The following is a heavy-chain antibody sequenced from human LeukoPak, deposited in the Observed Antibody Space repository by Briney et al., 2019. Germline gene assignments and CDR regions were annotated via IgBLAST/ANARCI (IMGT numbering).Heavy chain of an antibody. CDR3: ARDVGVVIGGDFDY. V-gene: IGHV3-30-3*01. CDR2: ISYDGSNK. J-gene: IGHJ4*02. D-gene: IGHD3-3*01. CDR1: GFTFSSYA. Sequence: PGGSLRLSCAASGFTFSSYAMSWVRQAPGKGLEWVAVISYDGSNKYYADSVKGRFTISRDNSKNTLYLQMNSLRAEDTAVYYCARDVGVVIGGDFDYWGQGTLVTVSS.